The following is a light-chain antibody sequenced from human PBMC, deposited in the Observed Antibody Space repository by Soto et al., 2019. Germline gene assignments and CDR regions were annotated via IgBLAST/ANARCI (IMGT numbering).Light chain of an antibody. CDR2: RAS. V-gene: IGKV4-1*01. Sequence: DIVMTQSPDSLAVSLGERATINCKSSQSLLCTSNNKYCLSWFQQKPGQPPKLLIYRASTRESVVPDRFSGSGSGTDFTLTISSLQAEDVAVYYCQQYSDSPLTFGGGTKVE. CDR1: QSLLCTSNNKYC. J-gene: IGKJ4*02. CDR3: QQYSDSPLT.